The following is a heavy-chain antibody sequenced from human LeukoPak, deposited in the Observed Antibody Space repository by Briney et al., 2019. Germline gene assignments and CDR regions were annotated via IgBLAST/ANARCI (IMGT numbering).Heavy chain of an antibody. Sequence: SETLSLTCTVSGGSISSSSYYWGWIRQPPGKGLEWIGSIYYSGSTYYNPSLKSRVTISVDTSKNQFSLKLSSVTAADTAVYYCARYYYDSSGYDYWGQGTLVTASS. D-gene: IGHD3-22*01. CDR1: GGSISSSSYY. J-gene: IGHJ4*02. V-gene: IGHV4-39*01. CDR2: IYYSGST. CDR3: ARYYYDSSGYDY.